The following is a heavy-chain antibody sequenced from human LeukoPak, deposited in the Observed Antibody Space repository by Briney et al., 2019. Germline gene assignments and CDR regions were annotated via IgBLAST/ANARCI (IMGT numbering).Heavy chain of an antibody. V-gene: IGHV4-59*01. J-gene: IGHJ4*02. CDR2: IYYSGST. CDR1: GGSISSYY. Sequence: NPSETLSLTCTVSGGSISSYYWSWIRQPPGKGLEWIGYIYYSGSTNYNPSLKSRVTISVDTSKNQFSLKLSSVTAADTAVYYCARAGYSSDWYSFGNDYWGQGTLVTVSS. D-gene: IGHD6-19*01. CDR3: ARAGYSSDWYSFGNDY.